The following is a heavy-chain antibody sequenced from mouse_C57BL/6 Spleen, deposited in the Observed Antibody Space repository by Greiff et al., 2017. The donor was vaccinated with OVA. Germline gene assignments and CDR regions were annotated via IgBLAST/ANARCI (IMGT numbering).Heavy chain of an antibody. J-gene: IGHJ3*01. Sequence: DVHLVESGGGLVKPGGSLKLSCAASGFTFSDYGMHWVRQAPEKGLAWVAYISSGSSTIYYADTVKGRFTISRDNAKNTLFLQMTSLRSEDTAMYYCAKGDYYGSSGLAYWGQGTLVTVSA. V-gene: IGHV5-17*01. D-gene: IGHD1-1*01. CDR3: AKGDYYGSSGLAY. CDR1: GFTFSDYG. CDR2: ISSGSSTI.